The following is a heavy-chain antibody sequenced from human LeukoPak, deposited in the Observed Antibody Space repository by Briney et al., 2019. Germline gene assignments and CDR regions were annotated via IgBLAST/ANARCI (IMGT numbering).Heavy chain of an antibody. Sequence: PGESLKISCKGSGYSFTSYWIGWVRQMPGKGLEWMGIIYPRDSDTTYSPSFQGQVTISADKSITTAYLRWSSLKASDTAMYYCVRHTYSTDQRRDYFDYWGQGTLVTVSS. CDR1: GYSFTSYW. J-gene: IGHJ4*02. V-gene: IGHV5-51*01. CDR2: IYPRDSDT. CDR3: VRHTYSTDQRRDYFDY. D-gene: IGHD2/OR15-2a*01.